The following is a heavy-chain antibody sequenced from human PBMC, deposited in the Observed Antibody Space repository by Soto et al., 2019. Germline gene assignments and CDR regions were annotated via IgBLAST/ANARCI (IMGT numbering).Heavy chain of an antibody. Sequence: PGGSLRLSCAASGFTFSTYAMSWVRQAPGKGLEWVSLISSSSSYIYYADSVKGRFTISRDNAQNSLYLQMNSLTAEDTAVYYCARAGLGYWGQGTLVTVSS. D-gene: IGHD4-17*01. CDR1: GFTFSTYA. CDR2: ISSSSSYI. V-gene: IGHV3-21*01. CDR3: ARAGLGY. J-gene: IGHJ4*02.